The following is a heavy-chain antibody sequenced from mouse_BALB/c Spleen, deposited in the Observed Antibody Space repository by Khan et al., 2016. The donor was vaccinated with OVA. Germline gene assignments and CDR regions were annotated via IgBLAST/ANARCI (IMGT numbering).Heavy chain of an antibody. CDR3: AKDRGYYAVDY. V-gene: IGHV2-3*01. CDR1: GFSLTSYG. J-gene: IGHJ4*01. CDR2: IWGDGST. Sequence: VQLQESGPCLVAPSQSLSITCTVSGFSLTSYGVSWVRHPPGKGLEWLGVIWGDGSTNYHSGLISRLSISKDNSKSQVFLKRNSLQTDDTATDYCAKDRGYYAVDYWGQGTSVTVSS.